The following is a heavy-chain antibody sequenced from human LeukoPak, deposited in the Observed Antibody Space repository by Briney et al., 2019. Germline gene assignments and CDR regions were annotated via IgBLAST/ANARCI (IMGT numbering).Heavy chain of an antibody. Sequence: GGSLRLSCAASAFTFSDYSLNCVRQAPGKGLEWVSYISGRSSTIYYADSVKGRFTISRDNAKSSMYLQMNSLRAEDTAVYYCARDRLKSGSYYFYYWGQGTLVTVSS. CDR2: ISGRSSTI. J-gene: IGHJ4*02. CDR1: AFTFSDYS. V-gene: IGHV3-48*01. CDR3: ARDRLKSGSYYFYY. D-gene: IGHD1-26*01.